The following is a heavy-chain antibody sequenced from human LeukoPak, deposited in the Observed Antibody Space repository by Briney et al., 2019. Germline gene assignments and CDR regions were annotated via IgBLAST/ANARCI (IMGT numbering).Heavy chain of an antibody. Sequence: SETLSLTCTVSGGSISSYYWSWIRQPPGKGLEWIGYIYYSGSTNYNPSLKSRVTISVDTSKNQFSLQLKSVTPEDTAVYYCASEDSSAWGYFDAWGQGTLVTVAS. J-gene: IGHJ5*02. CDR1: GGSISSYY. V-gene: IGHV4-59*12. D-gene: IGHD6-19*01. CDR3: ASEDSSAWGYFDA. CDR2: IYYSGST.